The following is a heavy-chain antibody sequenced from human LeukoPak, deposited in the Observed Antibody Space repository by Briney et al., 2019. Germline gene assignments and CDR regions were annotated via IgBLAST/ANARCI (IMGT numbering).Heavy chain of an antibody. Sequence: PSETLSFTCNVSGASISSYYWSWIRQPAGKGLEWIGRIYTSANTNYSPSFKSRATISIDRSKNQFSLNLPSVTAADTAVYYCARDRIWNDAGHDPFDIWGQGTMVTVSS. J-gene: IGHJ3*02. V-gene: IGHV4-4*07. CDR1: GASISSYY. D-gene: IGHD1-1*01. CDR3: ARDRIWNDAGHDPFDI. CDR2: IYTSANT.